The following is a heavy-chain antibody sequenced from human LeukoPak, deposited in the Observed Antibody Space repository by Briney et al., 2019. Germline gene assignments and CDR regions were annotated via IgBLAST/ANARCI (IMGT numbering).Heavy chain of an antibody. CDR2: IDWDDDK. J-gene: IGHJ4*02. Sequence: SGPTLVEPTQTLTLTCTFSGFSLSTSGMRVSWIRQPPGKALEWLARIDWDDDKFYGTSLKTRLTISKDASKNQVVLTMTNMDPVDTATYYCARSRYSGSYFAYWGQGTLVTVSS. CDR3: ARSRYSGSYFAY. D-gene: IGHD1-26*01. V-gene: IGHV2-70*04. CDR1: GFSLSTSGMR.